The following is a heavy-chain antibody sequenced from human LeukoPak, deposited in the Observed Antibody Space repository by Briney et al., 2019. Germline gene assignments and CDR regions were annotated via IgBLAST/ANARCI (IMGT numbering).Heavy chain of an antibody. CDR2: INTGNGKT. D-gene: IGHD3-10*01. CDR3: ARDGLVLFGAPSYVVY. V-gene: IGHV1-3*04. Sequence: GASVKVSCKASGYSFTSYAMHWVRQAPGQRLEWMGWINTGNGKTKYSQMFQDRVTITRDTSANTAYMELSSLRSEDTAVYYCARDGLVLFGAPSYVVYWGQGTLVTVSS. J-gene: IGHJ4*02. CDR1: GYSFTSYA.